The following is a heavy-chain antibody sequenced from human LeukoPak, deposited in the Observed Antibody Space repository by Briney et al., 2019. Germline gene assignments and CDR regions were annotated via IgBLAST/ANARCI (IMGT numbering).Heavy chain of an antibody. J-gene: IGHJ3*02. CDR1: GFTFSNAW. V-gene: IGHV3-15*01. CDR2: IKSKTDGGTT. CDR3: TTSWVRGVIEEAGFDI. Sequence: PGGSLRLSCAASGFTFSNAWMSWVRQAPGKGLEWVGRIKSKTDGGTTDYAAPVKGRFTISRDDSKNTLYLQMNSLKTEDTAVYYCTTSWVRGVIEEAGFDIWGQGTMVTVSS. D-gene: IGHD3-10*01.